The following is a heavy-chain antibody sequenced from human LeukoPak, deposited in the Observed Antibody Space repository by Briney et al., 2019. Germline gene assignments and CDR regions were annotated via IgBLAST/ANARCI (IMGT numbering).Heavy chain of an antibody. CDR3: AKEGYIVATISYFDY. V-gene: IGHV3-23*01. D-gene: IGHD5-12*01. Sequence: GGSLRLSCAASGFTFSSYAMSWVRQGPGRGVGWVSVISGSGGSTYSADSVTGRFPISIDNYKNTLYLQMNSLRAEDTDAYYCAKEGYIVATISYFDYWGQGTLVTVSS. CDR1: GFTFSSYA. CDR2: ISGSGGST. J-gene: IGHJ4*02.